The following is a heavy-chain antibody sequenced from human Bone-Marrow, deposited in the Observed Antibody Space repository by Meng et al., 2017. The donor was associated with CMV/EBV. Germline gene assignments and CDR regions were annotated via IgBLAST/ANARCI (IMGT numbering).Heavy chain of an antibody. Sequence: LRLSFAASGFTFSSYGMHWVRQPPGKGLEWVAIIWYDGSNKYYADSVKGRFTISRDNSKNPLYLQMNSLRAEDTAVYYCAKGRYYFDYWGQGTLVTVSS. J-gene: IGHJ4*02. V-gene: IGHV3-33*06. CDR2: IWYDGSNK. CDR3: AKGRYYFDY. CDR1: GFTFSSYG.